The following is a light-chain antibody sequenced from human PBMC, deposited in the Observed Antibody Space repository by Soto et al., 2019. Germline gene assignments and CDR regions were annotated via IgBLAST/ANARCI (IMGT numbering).Light chain of an antibody. Sequence: DIQMTQSPSTLSGSVGDRVTITCRASQTISSWLAWYQQKPGKAPKLLIYKASTLKSGVPSMFSGSGSGTEFTLTISSLQPDDSATYYCQHYNSYSEAFGQGTKVELK. J-gene: IGKJ1*01. CDR3: QHYNSYSEA. CDR2: KAS. CDR1: QTISSW. V-gene: IGKV1-5*03.